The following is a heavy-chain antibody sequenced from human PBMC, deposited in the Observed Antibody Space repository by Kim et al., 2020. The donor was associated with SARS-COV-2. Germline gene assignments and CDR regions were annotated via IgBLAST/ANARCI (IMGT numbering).Heavy chain of an antibody. J-gene: IGHJ4*02. CDR3: AYSSSSWYQDWVFDY. Sequence: ASVKVSCKASGYTFTSYAMNWVRQAPGQGLEWMGWINTNTWNPTYAQGFTGRFVFSLDTSVSTAYLQISSLKAEDTAVYYCAYSSSSWYQDWVFDYWGQGTLVTVSS. CDR1: GYTFTSYA. CDR2: INTNTWNP. D-gene: IGHD6-13*01. V-gene: IGHV7-4-1*02.